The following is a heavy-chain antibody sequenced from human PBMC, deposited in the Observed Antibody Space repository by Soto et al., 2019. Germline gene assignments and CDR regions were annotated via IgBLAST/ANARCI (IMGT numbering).Heavy chain of an antibody. CDR2: IWYDGSKI. CDR3: ARPLEQHQLGFGMDV. CDR1: GFTFSTYG. Sequence: GGSLRLSCAASGFTFSTYGMHWVRQAPGKGLEWVAVIWYDGSKIYYADSVKGRFTISRDNSKSTLYLQMNSLRAEDTAVYYCARPLEQHQLGFGMDVWGQGSPVTVS. V-gene: IGHV3-33*01. J-gene: IGHJ6*01. D-gene: IGHD6-13*01.